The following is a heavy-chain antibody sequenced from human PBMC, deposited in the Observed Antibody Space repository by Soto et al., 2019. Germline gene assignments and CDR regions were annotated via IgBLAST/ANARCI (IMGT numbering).Heavy chain of an antibody. CDR2: IWYDGSNK. V-gene: IGHV3-33*01. CDR3: ARDGVAGTVDY. CDR1: GFTFSSYG. Sequence: PGGSLRLSCAASGFTFSSYGMHWVRQAPGKGLEWVAVIWYDGSNKYYADSVKGRFTISRDNSKNTLYLQMNSLRAEDTAVYYCARDGVAGTVDYWGQGTLVTVSS. J-gene: IGHJ4*02. D-gene: IGHD6-19*01.